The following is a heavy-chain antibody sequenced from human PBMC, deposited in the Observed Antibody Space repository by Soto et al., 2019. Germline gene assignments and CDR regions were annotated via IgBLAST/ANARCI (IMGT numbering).Heavy chain of an antibody. CDR2: IIPIFGTA. CDR1: GGTFSSYA. V-gene: IGHV1-69*13. J-gene: IGHJ6*02. Sequence: SVKVSCKASGGTFSSYAIIWVRQAPGQGLEWMGGIIPIFGTADYAQKFQGRVTITADESTSTAYMELSSLRSEDTAVYYCASHSSLRGYCISTSCYGYYYGMDVWGQGTTVTVSS. CDR3: ASHSSLRGYCISTSCYGYYYGMDV. D-gene: IGHD2-2*01.